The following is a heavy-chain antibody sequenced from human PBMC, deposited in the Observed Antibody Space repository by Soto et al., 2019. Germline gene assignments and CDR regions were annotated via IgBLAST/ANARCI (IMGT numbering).Heavy chain of an antibody. CDR3: ARVHIVVVPAAGFYYYGMDV. CDR1: GFTVSSNY. Sequence: GGSLRLSCAASGFTVSSNYMSWVRQAPGKGLEWVSVIYSGGSTYYADSVKGRFTISRHNSKNTLYLQMNSLRAEDTAVYYCARVHIVVVPAAGFYYYGMDVWGQGTTVTVS. V-gene: IGHV3-53*04. D-gene: IGHD2-2*01. J-gene: IGHJ6*02. CDR2: IYSGGST.